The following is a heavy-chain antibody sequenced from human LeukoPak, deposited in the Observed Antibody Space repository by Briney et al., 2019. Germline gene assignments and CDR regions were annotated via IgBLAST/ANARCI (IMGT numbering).Heavy chain of an antibody. J-gene: IGHJ4*02. Sequence: GGSLRLSCAASGFTFSSYGMSWVRQAPGKGLEWVANIKQDRSEKYYVDSVKGRFTISRDNAKNSLYLQMNSLRAEDTAVYYCARERSSGWYFDYWGQGTLVTVSS. CDR3: ARERSSGWYFDY. CDR2: IKQDRSEK. V-gene: IGHV3-7*01. D-gene: IGHD6-19*01. CDR1: GFTFSSYG.